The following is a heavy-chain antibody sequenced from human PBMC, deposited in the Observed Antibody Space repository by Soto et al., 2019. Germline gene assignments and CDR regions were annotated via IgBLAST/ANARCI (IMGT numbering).Heavy chain of an antibody. J-gene: IGHJ6*02. CDR1: GGSINNNNYY. V-gene: IGHV4-30-4*01. CDR2: IYDSGRT. D-gene: IGHD2-2*01. CDR3: ARKDIVLVPASTDLDV. Sequence: SETLSLTCTVSGGSINNNNYYCSWIRQPPGKGLEWIGHIYDSGRTYNNPSLSSRVTISVDTSKNQFSLKLSSVTAADTAVYYCARKDIVLVPASTDLDVWGQGTTVTVSS.